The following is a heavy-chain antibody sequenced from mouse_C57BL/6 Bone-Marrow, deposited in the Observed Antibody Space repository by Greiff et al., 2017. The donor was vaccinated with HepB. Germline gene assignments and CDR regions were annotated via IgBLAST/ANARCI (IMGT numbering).Heavy chain of an antibody. CDR3: ARIYDGYYED. V-gene: IGHV3-6*01. CDR2: ISYDGSN. D-gene: IGHD2-3*01. CDR1: GYSITSGYY. J-gene: IGHJ2*01. Sequence: EVQLQESGPGLVKPSQSLSLTCSVTGYSITSGYYWNWIRQFPGNKLEWMGYISYDGSNNYNPSLKNRISITRDTSKNQFFLKLNSVTTEDTATYYCARIYDGYYEDWGQGTTLTVSS.